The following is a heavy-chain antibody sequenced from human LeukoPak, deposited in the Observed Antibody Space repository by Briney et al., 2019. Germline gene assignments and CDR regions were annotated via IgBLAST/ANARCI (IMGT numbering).Heavy chain of an antibody. D-gene: IGHD2-2*01. CDR1: GYTFTPYA. CDR2: IIAGNGDT. CDR3: ARARVPVPAQLNWFDP. Sequence: ASVKVSCKASGYTFTPYAIHWMRQAPGQRLEWMGWIIAGNGDTKYSQNFQGRLTFTRDTSASIAYMELSSLRSEDTAVYYCARARVPVPAQLNWFDPWGQGTLVTVSS. V-gene: IGHV1-3*01. J-gene: IGHJ5*02.